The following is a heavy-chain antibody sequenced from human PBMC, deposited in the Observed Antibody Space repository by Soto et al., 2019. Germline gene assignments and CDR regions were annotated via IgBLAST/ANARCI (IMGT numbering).Heavy chain of an antibody. J-gene: IGHJ4*02. V-gene: IGHV4-34*02. CDR2: INHRGIT. CDR3: VRSGVTVRGDTFDY. CDR1: GGSFSGHY. D-gene: IGHD3-10*01. Sequence: QVQLQQWGAGLLKPSETLSLTCAVYGGSFSGHYWSWIRQPPGKGLEWIGEINHRGITNHNPSLNRRVPISVDRSKNQLSLELNSVTATDTAVSYCVRSGVTVRGDTFDYWGQGNLVIVSS.